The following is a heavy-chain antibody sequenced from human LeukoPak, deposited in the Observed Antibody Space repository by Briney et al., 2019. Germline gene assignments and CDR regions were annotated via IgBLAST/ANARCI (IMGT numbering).Heavy chain of an antibody. Sequence: GGSLRLSCAASGFIFSSYAMHWVRQPPGKGLEWVAFIRYDGNNRYYADSVKGRVTISKDNSKNTLYLQMNSLRVEDTALYYCAKDQVVPNYYYMDVWGKGTTVTISS. J-gene: IGHJ6*03. V-gene: IGHV3-30*02. CDR1: GFIFSSYA. CDR3: AKDQVVPNYYYMDV. D-gene: IGHD2-2*01. CDR2: IRYDGNNR.